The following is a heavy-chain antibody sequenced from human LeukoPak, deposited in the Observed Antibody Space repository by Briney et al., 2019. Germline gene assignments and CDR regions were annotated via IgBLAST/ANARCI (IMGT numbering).Heavy chain of an antibody. Sequence: GGSLRLSCAASGFTFSSYAMTWVRQAPGKGLDWVSSISGGGSNTYYADSVKGRSTISRDNSKNTLYLQMNSLRAEDTAVYYCAATKGAYLFDYWGQGTLVTVSS. CDR2: ISGGGSNT. CDR1: GFTFSSYA. J-gene: IGHJ4*02. V-gene: IGHV3-23*01. D-gene: IGHD2-2*02. CDR3: AATKGAYLFDY.